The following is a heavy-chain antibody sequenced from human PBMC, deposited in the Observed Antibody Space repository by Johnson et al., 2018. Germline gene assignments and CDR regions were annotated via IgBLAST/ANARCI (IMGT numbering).Heavy chain of an antibody. CDR3: AKEGGTRRSHGAFDV. V-gene: IGHV3-30*18. D-gene: IGHD3-16*01. CDR1: GFSFSGYI. J-gene: IGHJ3*01. Sequence: QVRLVQSGGGVVQHRTSLRLSCAASGFSFSGYIMHWVRQVPGKGLEWVAAMSGDGSEKYYVDSVQGRLIISGDNSKNTLYLHMNSLRLDDTAVDYCAKEGGTRRSHGAFDVWGLGTMVIVSS. CDR2: MSGDGSEK.